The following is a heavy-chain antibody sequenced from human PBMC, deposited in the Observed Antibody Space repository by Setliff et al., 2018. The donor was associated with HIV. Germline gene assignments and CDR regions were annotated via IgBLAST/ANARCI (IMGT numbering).Heavy chain of an antibody. CDR3: ARLIVTWGKGDYFDS. CDR2: NYNRGST. J-gene: IGHJ4*02. D-gene: IGHD7-27*01. V-gene: IGHV4-59*01. CDR1: GGSISSYY. Sequence: PSETLSLTCTVSGGSISSYYWSWIRQPPGKGLEWIGYNYNRGSTSSNPSLRSRVTISIDKSNNQFSLKLSPVTAADTAVHYCARLIVTWGKGDYFDSWGQGTLVTVSS.